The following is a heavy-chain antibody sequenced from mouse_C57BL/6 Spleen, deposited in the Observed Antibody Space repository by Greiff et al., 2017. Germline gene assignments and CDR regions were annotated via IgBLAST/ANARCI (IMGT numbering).Heavy chain of an antibody. CDR3: ARSSLGAWFAY. Sequence: QVQLKQPGAELVKPGASVKLSCKASGYTFTSYWMQWVKQRPGQGLEWIGEIDPSDSYTNYNQKFKGKATLTVDTSSSTAYMQLSSLTSEDSAVYYCARSSLGAWFAYWGQGTLVTVSA. V-gene: IGHV1-50*01. CDR2: IDPSDSYT. CDR1: GYTFTSYW. J-gene: IGHJ3*01.